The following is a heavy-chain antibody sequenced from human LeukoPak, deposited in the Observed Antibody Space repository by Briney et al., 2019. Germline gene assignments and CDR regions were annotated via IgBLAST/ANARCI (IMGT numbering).Heavy chain of an antibody. V-gene: IGHV4-39*07. J-gene: IGHJ4*02. D-gene: IGHD5-18*01. CDR1: GGSISSSSYY. CDR3: ARSGYSYGHDY. Sequence: SETLSLTCTVSGGSISSSSYYWGWIRQPPGKGLEWIGSIYYSGSTYYNPSLKSRVTISVDTSKNQFSLKLSSVTAADTAVYYCARSGYSYGHDYWGQGTLVTVSS. CDR2: IYYSGST.